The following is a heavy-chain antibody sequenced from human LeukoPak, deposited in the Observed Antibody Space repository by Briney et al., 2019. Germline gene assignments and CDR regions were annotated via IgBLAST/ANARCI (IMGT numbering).Heavy chain of an antibody. CDR1: GFTFSSYG. D-gene: IGHD6-19*01. CDR2: IRYDGSNK. V-gene: IGHV3-30*02. Sequence: GGSLRLSCAASGFTFSSYGMHWVRQAPGKGLEWVAFIRYDGSNKYYADSVKGRFTISRDNSKNTLYLQMNSLRAEDTAVYCCAKDSSGIAVGDAFDIWGQGTMVTVSS. J-gene: IGHJ3*02. CDR3: AKDSSGIAVGDAFDI.